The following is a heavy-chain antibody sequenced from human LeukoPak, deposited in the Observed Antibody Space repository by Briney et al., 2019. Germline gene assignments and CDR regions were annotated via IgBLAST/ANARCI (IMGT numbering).Heavy chain of an antibody. CDR1: GFTFSSYW. V-gene: IGHV3-7*01. CDR2: IKQDGSEK. J-gene: IGHJ6*02. Sequence: PGGSLRLSCAASGFTFSSYWMSWVRQAPGKGLEWVANIKQDGSEKYYVDSVKGRFTISRDNAKNSLYLQMNSLRAEDTAVYYCARESNTATYYYYYYGMDVWGQGTTVTVSS. D-gene: IGHD5-18*01. CDR3: ARESNTATYYYYYYGMDV.